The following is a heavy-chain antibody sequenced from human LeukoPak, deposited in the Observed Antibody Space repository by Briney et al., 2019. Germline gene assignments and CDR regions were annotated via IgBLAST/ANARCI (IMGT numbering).Heavy chain of an antibody. D-gene: IGHD2-8*01. CDR2: IRQDGSVQ. Sequence: QPGGSLRLSCAASGFTFSSYWMSWVRQAPGKGLEWVANIRQDGSVQNYVDSVKGRFTISRDNAKNTLYLQMNSLRAEDTAVYYCARDHRVCATTMDVWGKGTTVTVSS. CDR3: ARDHRVCATTMDV. V-gene: IGHV3-7*01. CDR1: GFTFSSYW. J-gene: IGHJ6*03.